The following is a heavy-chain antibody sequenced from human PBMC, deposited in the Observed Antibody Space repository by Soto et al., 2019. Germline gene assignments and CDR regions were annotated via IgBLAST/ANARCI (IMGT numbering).Heavy chain of an antibody. CDR2: IKQDRSEK. V-gene: IGHV3-7*03. J-gene: IGHJ4*02. CDR1: GFTFSSYW. CDR3: ARVPDDSSGYYPLDY. D-gene: IGHD3-22*01. Sequence: EVQLVESGGGLVQPGGSLRLSCAASGFTFSSYWMSWVCQAPGKGLEWVANIKQDRSEKYYVDSVKGRFTISRDNAKNSLYLQMNSQRAEDTAVYYCARVPDDSSGYYPLDYWGQGTLVTVSS.